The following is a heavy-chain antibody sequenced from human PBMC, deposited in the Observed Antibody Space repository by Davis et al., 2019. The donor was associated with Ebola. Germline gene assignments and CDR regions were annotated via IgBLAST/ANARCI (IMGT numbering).Heavy chain of an antibody. V-gene: IGHV1-2*02. D-gene: IGHD6-13*01. Sequence: ASVKVSCKASGYTFTGYYMHWVRQAPGQGLEWMGWINPNSGGTNYAQKFQGRVTMTRDTSISTAYMELSRLRSDDTAVYYCARGPYSSSWYRGYYYYGMDVWGQGTTVTVSS. CDR1: GYTFTGYY. CDR3: ARGPYSSSWYRGYYYYGMDV. J-gene: IGHJ6*02. CDR2: INPNSGGT.